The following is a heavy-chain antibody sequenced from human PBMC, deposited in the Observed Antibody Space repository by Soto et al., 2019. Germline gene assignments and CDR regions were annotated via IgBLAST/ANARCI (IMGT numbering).Heavy chain of an antibody. CDR2: IWSDGSNK. Sequence: QVQLVESGGGGVQPGRAVRLSCEASGFSFSSYGMHWGRQAPGKGLEWVALIWSDGSNKYYAESVKGRFTISRDNSKNTLYLQMNSMRAEDTAVYYCARGRYGMDVWGQGTTVTVSS. CDR1: GFSFSSYG. V-gene: IGHV3-33*01. CDR3: ARGRYGMDV. J-gene: IGHJ6*02.